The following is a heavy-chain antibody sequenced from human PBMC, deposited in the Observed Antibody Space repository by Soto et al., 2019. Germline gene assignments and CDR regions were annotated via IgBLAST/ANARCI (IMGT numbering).Heavy chain of an antibody. V-gene: IGHV3-23*01. CDR1: GFIFSNYA. CDR3: ARIWFGEGHDDY. CDR2: MGGANGDT. D-gene: IGHD3-10*01. J-gene: IGHJ4*02. Sequence: EVQMLESGGGLVQPGGSLRLSCAASGFIFSNYAMSWVRQAPGKGLEWVAGMGGANGDTYYADSVRGRFAISRDNSKSTLFLQMNSLRAEDTAVYYCARIWFGEGHDDYWGQGTLVTVSS.